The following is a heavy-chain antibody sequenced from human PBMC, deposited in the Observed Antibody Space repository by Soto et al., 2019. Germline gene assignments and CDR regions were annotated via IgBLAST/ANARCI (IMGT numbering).Heavy chain of an antibody. CDR2: MYSTGGT. Sequence: SETLSLTCSVSGGSISDRTYYWGWIRQPPGRGLEWIGSMYSTGGTYYNPSLRGRVTISVDTAENHLSLKLTSVTAADTALYFCERHYDYDNFWSHFDPWGQGTPVTVSS. J-gene: IGHJ5*02. D-gene: IGHD3-3*01. CDR3: ERHYDYDNFWSHFDP. V-gene: IGHV4-39*01. CDR1: GGSISDRTYY.